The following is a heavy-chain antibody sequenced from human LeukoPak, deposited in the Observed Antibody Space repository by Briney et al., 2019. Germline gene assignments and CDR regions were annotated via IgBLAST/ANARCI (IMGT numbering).Heavy chain of an antibody. CDR2: INPDGNKK. J-gene: IGHJ4*02. V-gene: IGHV3-7*01. Sequence: GGSLRLSCSASGFSFSSYAMHWVRQAPGKGLEWVASINPDGNKKYSADSVKGRFTISRDNAENSLYLQMNSLRVEDTAFYYCARDLAYSRLDYWGQGMLVTVSS. CDR3: ARDLAYSRLDY. CDR1: GFSFSSYA. D-gene: IGHD5-18*01.